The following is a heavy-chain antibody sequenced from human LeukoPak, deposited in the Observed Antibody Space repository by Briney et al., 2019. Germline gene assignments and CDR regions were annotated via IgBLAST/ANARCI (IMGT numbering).Heavy chain of an antibody. D-gene: IGHD4/OR15-4a*01. CDR3: AREERVPYYFDY. V-gene: IGHV1-69*13. CDR1: GGTFSSYA. Sequence: SVKVSCKASGGTFSSYAISWVRQAPGQGLEWMGGIIPIFGTANYAQKFQGRVTITADESTSTAYMELSSLRSEDTAVYYCAREERVPYYFDYWGQGTLVTVSS. CDR2: IIPIFGTA. J-gene: IGHJ4*02.